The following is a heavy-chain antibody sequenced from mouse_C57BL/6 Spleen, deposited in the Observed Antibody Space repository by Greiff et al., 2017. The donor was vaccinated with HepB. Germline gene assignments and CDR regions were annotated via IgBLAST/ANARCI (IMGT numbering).Heavy chain of an antibody. V-gene: IGHV14-4*01. J-gene: IGHJ2*01. D-gene: IGHD1-1*01. CDR3: TTVLIATVVGPDSDY. Sequence: EVQLQQSGAELVRPGASVKLSCTASGFNIKDDYMHWVKQRPEQGLEWIGWIDPENGDTESASKFQGKATITADTSSNTAYLQLSSLTSEDTAVYYCTTVLIATVVGPDSDYWGQGTTLTVSS. CDR2: IDPENGDT. CDR1: GFNIKDDY.